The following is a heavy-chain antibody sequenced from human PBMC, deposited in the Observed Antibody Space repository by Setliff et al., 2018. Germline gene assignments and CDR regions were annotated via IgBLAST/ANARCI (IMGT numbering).Heavy chain of an antibody. J-gene: IGHJ4*02. D-gene: IGHD1-26*01. V-gene: IGHV4-4*07. CDR2: IYITGTT. CDR1: GGSISGYY. Sequence: SETLSLTCIVSGGSISGYYWAWVRQPPGKELEWIGRIYITGTTDYNPPLKGRVTISADTSTNHFSLKLTSVTAADTAVYYCARDNTIVGATDYWGQGALVTVSS. CDR3: ARDNTIVGATDY.